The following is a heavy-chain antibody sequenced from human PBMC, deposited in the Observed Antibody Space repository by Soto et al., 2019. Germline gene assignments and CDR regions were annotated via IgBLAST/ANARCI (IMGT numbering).Heavy chain of an antibody. CDR1: GFTFSSYS. V-gene: IGHV3-21*01. CDR2: ISSSSSYI. CDR3: ARDRGFGSGYYVFDY. Sequence: GESLKISCAASGFTFSSYSMNWVRQAPGKGLEWVSSISSSSSYIYYADSVKGRFTISRDKAKNSLNLQMNSLRAEDAAVYGCARDRGFGSGYYVFDYWGQGTLVTVSS. J-gene: IGHJ4*02. D-gene: IGHD3-3*01.